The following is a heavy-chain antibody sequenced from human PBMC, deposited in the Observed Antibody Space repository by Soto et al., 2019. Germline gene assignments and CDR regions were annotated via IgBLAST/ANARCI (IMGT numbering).Heavy chain of an antibody. CDR1: GGSISSYY. J-gene: IGHJ4*02. CDR2: IYYSGST. V-gene: IGHV4-59*01. D-gene: IGHD3-10*01. CDR3: ARVVRGSDSAEQLVYYFDY. Sequence: SETLSLTCTVSGGSISSYYWSWIRQPPGKGLEWIGYIYYSGSTNYNPSLKSRVTISVDTSKNQFSLKLSSVTAADTAVYYCARVVRGSDSAEQLVYYFDYWGQGTLVTVSS.